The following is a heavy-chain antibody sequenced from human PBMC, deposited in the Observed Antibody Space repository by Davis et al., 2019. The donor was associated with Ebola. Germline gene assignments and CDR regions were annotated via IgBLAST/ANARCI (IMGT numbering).Heavy chain of an antibody. Sequence: AASVKVSCKASGGTFSSYAISWVRQAPGQGFEWMGGIIPIFGTANYAQKFQGRVTITADESTSTAYMERSSLRSEDTAVYYCAKVTTVAYYYYYGMDVWGKGTTVTVSS. J-gene: IGHJ6*04. CDR1: GGTFSSYA. CDR3: AKVTTVAYYYYYGMDV. D-gene: IGHD4-23*01. CDR2: IIPIFGTA. V-gene: IGHV1-69*13.